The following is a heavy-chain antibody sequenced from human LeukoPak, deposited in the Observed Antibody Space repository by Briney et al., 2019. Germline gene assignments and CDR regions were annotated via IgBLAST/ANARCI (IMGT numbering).Heavy chain of an antibody. Sequence: ASVKVSCKASGYTFTSYAIHWVRQAPGQRLEWMGWISAYNGNTNYAQKLQGRVTMTTDTSTSTAYMELRSLRSDDTAVYYCARGWELLTPPDYWGQGTLVTVSS. CDR1: GYTFTSYA. CDR2: ISAYNGNT. D-gene: IGHD1-26*01. CDR3: ARGWELLTPPDY. V-gene: IGHV1-18*01. J-gene: IGHJ4*02.